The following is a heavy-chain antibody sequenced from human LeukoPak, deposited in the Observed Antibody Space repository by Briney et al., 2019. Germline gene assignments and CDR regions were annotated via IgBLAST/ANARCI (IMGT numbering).Heavy chain of an antibody. CDR3: ARELSSTGTTYYFDY. CDR1: GGTFSSYA. V-gene: IGHV1-69*05. D-gene: IGHD1-7*01. J-gene: IGHJ4*02. Sequence: SVKVSCEASGGTFSSYAISWVRQAPGQGLEWMGRIIPIFGTANYAQKFQGRVTITTDESTSTAYMELSSLRSEDTAVYYCARELSSTGTTYYFDYWGQGTLVTVSS. CDR2: IIPIFGTA.